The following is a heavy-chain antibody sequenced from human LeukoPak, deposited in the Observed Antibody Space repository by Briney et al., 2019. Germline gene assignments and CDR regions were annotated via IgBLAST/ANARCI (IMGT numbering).Heavy chain of an antibody. V-gene: IGHV3-23*01. CDR3: AKAQYYYGSGSYVDY. CDR1: GFTFSSYA. J-gene: IGHJ4*02. CDR2: ISGSGGST. Sequence: QTGGSLRLSCAASGFTFSSYAMSWVRQAPGKGLEWVSAISGSGGSTYYADSVKGRFTISRDNSKNTLYLQMNSLRAEDTAVYYCAKAQYYYGSGSYVDYWGQGTLVTVSS. D-gene: IGHD3-10*01.